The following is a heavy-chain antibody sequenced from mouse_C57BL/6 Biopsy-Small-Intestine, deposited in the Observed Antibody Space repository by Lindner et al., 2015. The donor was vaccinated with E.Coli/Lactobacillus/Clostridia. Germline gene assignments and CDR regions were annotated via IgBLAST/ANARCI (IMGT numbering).Heavy chain of an antibody. CDR3: ARRSSPYFDY. V-gene: IGHV5-17*01. CDR1: GFTFSDYG. CDR2: INSGSSII. Sequence: VQLQEVWGGLVKPGGSLKLSCAASGFTFSDYGMHWVRQAPEKGLEWVAYINSGSSIIYYADTVKGRFTISRDNAKNTLFLQMTSLRSEDTAMYYCARRSSPYFDYWGQGTTLTVSS. J-gene: IGHJ2*01. D-gene: IGHD1-1*01.